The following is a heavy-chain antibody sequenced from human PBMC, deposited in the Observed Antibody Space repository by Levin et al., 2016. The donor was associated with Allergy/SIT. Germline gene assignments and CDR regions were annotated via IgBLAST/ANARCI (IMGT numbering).Heavy chain of an antibody. D-gene: IGHD3-22*01. CDR1: GGSISSYY. CDR2: IYYSGST. V-gene: IGHV4-59*08. Sequence: SETLSLTCTVSGGSISSYYWSWIRQPPGKGLEWIGYIYYSGSTNYNPSLKSRVTISVDTSKNQFSLKLSSVTAADTAVYYCASTRATYYYDSSGYYFDYWGQGTLVTVSS. CDR3: ASTRATYYYDSSGYYFDY. J-gene: IGHJ4*02.